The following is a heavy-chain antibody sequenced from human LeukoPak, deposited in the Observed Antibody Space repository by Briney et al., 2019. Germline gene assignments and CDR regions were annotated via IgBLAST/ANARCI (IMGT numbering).Heavy chain of an antibody. Sequence: GGSLRLSCAASGFTFSSYTMSWVRQAPGKGLEWVSTITTSDGNTYYADSVKGRFTVSRDNSKNTLYLQMNSLRAEDTAVYYCAKDGGLWVSAHWGDSWGRGTLATVSS. V-gene: IGHV3-23*01. J-gene: IGHJ4*02. CDR1: GFTFSSYT. CDR2: ITTSDGNT. CDR3: AKDGGLWVSAHWGDS. D-gene: IGHD7-27*01.